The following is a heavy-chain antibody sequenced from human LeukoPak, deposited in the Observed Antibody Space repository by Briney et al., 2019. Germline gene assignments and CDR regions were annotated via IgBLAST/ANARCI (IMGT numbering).Heavy chain of an antibody. CDR2: LSGSGGAT. CDR3: AKASGYGGNSANFDY. CDR1: GLTFSSYA. Sequence: PGGSLRLFCAASGLTFSSYAMSWVRQAPGKGLEWVSVLSGSGGATYYADSVKGRFTISRDNSKNTLYLQMNSLRAEDTAVYYCAKASGYGGNSANFDYWGQGTLVTVSS. V-gene: IGHV3-23*01. J-gene: IGHJ4*02. D-gene: IGHD4-23*01.